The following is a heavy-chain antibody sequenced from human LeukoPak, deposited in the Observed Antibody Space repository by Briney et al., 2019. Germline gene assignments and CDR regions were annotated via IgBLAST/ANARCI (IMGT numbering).Heavy chain of an antibody. CDR2: INHSGST. CDR1: GGSISSGSYY. CDR3: ARAGYCSSTSCYPRY. D-gene: IGHD2-2*01. J-gene: IGHJ4*02. V-gene: IGHV4-61*09. Sequence: SQTLSLTCTVSGGSISSGSYYWSWIRQPAGKGLEWIGEINHSGSTNYNPSLKSRVTISVDTSKNQFSLKLSSVTAADTAVYYCARAGYCSSTSCYPRYWGQGTLVTVSS.